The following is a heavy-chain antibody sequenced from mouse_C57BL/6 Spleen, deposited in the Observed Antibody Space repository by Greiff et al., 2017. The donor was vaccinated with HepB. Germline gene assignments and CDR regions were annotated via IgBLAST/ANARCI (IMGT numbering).Heavy chain of an antibody. CDR2: IHPSDSDT. V-gene: IGHV1-74*01. J-gene: IGHJ2*01. Sequence: QVQLQQSGAELVRPGASVKLSCTASGFNIKDYYMHWVKQRPGQGLEWIGRIHPSDSDTNYNQKFKGKATLTVDKSSSTAYMQLSSLTSEDSAVYYCAIGNSNYPFDYWGQGTTLTVSS. D-gene: IGHD2-5*01. CDR3: AIGNSNYPFDY. CDR1: GFNIKDYY.